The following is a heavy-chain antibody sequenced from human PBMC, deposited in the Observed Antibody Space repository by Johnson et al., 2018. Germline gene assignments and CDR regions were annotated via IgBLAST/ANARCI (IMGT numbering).Heavy chain of an antibody. CDR1: GFTFSSHW. V-gene: IGHV3-74*01. D-gene: IGHD1-26*01. Sequence: VQLQESGGGSVQPGGSLRLSCAAAGFTFSSHWMHWIRQTQGKGLVWGSRIKGDESSTDYADPVRGRFTLSRDNAKNTLFLQMNSLRDEDTAVYYCVRDGVGAPPFDHWGQGTLVTVSS. CDR3: VRDGVGAPPFDH. J-gene: IGHJ4*02. CDR2: IKGDESST.